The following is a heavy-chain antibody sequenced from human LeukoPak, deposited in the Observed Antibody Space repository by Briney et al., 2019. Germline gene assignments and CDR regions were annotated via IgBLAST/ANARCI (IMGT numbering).Heavy chain of an antibody. Sequence: GGSLRLSCAASGFTFTTYAMTWVRQAPGKGLEWVSGISGSGDSTYYADSVKGRFTISRDNSKNTLYVQMNSLRAEDTAVYYCAKSHTVTTTYWGQGTLVTVSS. D-gene: IGHD4-11*01. V-gene: IGHV3-23*01. J-gene: IGHJ4*02. CDR1: GFTFTTYA. CDR3: AKSHTVTTTY. CDR2: ISGSGDST.